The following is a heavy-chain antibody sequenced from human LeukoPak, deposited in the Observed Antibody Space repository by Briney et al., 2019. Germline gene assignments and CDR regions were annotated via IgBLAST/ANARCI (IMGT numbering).Heavy chain of an antibody. CDR1: GFIVNSNY. J-gene: IGHJ4*02. V-gene: IGHV3-53*01. CDR2: IYSGGSA. Sequence: PGGSLSLSCAASGFIVNSNYMSLVRHAPGQGLEWVSVIYSGGSAYYADSVKGRFTISRDNSKNTLYLQMNSLRAEDTAVYYCARGDYFDYWGQGTLVTVSS. CDR3: ARGDYFDY.